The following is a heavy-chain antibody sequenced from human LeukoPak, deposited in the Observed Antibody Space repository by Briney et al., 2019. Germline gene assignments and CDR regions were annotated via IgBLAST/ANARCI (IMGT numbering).Heavy chain of an antibody. D-gene: IGHD5-24*01. J-gene: IGHJ3*02. Sequence: GGSLRLSCAASGFTFSSYAMHWVRQAPGKGLEWVAVISYDGSKKYYADSVKGRFTISRDNSKNTLYLQMNSLRAEDTAVYYCARDLGRDGYNGAFDIWGQGTMVTVSS. CDR1: GFTFSSYA. CDR2: ISYDGSKK. V-gene: IGHV3-30-3*01. CDR3: ARDLGRDGYNGAFDI.